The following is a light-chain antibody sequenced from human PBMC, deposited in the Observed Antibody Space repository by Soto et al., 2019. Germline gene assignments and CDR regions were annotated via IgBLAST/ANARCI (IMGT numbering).Light chain of an antibody. CDR1: DSNIGSNS. Sequence: QSVLTQPPSASGTAGQVVTISCSGGDSNIGSNSVYWYQQLPRMAPKLLIYYNNQRPSGVPDRFSGSRSGTSASLAIVGLRSEDEAVYYCAAWDASLSACVFGNGTQLTVL. V-gene: IGLV1-47*02. J-gene: IGLJ1*01. CDR2: YNN. CDR3: AAWDASLSACV.